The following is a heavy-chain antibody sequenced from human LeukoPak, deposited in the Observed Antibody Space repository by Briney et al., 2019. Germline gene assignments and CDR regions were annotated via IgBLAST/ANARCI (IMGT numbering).Heavy chain of an antibody. Sequence: PGGSLRLSCAASGFTFGSYGMHWVRQAPGKGLEWVAVISYDGSNEYYADSVKGRFTISRDNSKNTLYLQMNSLRPEDTAVYYCAKPREGSSSWYAAGWGQGTLVTVSS. CDR1: GFTFGSYG. CDR2: ISYDGSNE. V-gene: IGHV3-30*18. CDR3: AKPREGSSSWYAAG. D-gene: IGHD6-13*01. J-gene: IGHJ4*02.